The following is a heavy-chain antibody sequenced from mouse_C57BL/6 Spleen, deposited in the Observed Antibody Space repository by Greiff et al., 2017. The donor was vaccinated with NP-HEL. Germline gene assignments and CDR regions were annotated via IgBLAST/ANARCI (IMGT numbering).Heavy chain of an antibody. CDR2: ISSGSSTI. Sequence: DVQLVESGGGLVKPGGSLKLSCAASGFTFSDYGMHWVRQAPEKGLEWVAYISSGSSTIYYADTVMGRFTNSRDNAKNTLFLQMTSLRAEDTAMCYCARRGGGYWGQGTLVTVSA. J-gene: IGHJ3*01. CDR1: GFTFSDYG. CDR3: ARRGGGY. V-gene: IGHV5-17*01.